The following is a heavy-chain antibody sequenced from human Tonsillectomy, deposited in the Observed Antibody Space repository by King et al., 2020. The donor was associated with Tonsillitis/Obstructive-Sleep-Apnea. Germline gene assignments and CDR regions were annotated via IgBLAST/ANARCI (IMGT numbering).Heavy chain of an antibody. CDR3: AGTSPPTQLHY. CDR1: GYTFTGYF. V-gene: IGHV1-2*02. J-gene: IGHJ4*02. D-gene: IGHD2-2*01. Sequence: VQLVESGAEVKRPGASLNVSCKASGYTFTGYFIHWVRQAPGRGLEWMGWINPHRGGTKFAQRFQARVDMTSDTSISTAYTAYMELSSLTSDDSAVYYCAGTSPPTQLHYWGQGSLVTVSS. CDR2: INPHRGGT.